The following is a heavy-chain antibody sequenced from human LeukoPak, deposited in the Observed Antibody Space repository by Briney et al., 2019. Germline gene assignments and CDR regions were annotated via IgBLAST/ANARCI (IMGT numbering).Heavy chain of an antibody. V-gene: IGHV1-2*02. CDR3: ARDNGYSYAKGGFAP. Sequence: ASVKVSCKASGYTFTGYYMHWVRQAPGQGLEGMGWINPNSGGTNYAQKFQGRVTMTRDTSISTAYMELSRLRSDDTAVYYCARDNGYSYAKGGFAPWGQGTLVTVSS. J-gene: IGHJ5*02. D-gene: IGHD5-18*01. CDR2: INPNSGGT. CDR1: GYTFTGYY.